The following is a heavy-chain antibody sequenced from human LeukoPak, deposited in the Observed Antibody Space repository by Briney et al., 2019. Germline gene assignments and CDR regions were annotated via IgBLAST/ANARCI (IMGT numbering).Heavy chain of an antibody. Sequence: GGSLRLSCAASGFTFRSYEMNWVRQAPGKGLEWVSYISSTGSTIYYADSVKGRFTISRDNAKNSLYLQMNSLRAEDTAIYYCAKDTPDIVVVPAADLYFDYWGQGTLVTVSS. CDR3: AKDTPDIVVVPAADLYFDY. V-gene: IGHV3-48*03. CDR2: ISSTGSTI. CDR1: GFTFRSYE. J-gene: IGHJ4*02. D-gene: IGHD2-2*01.